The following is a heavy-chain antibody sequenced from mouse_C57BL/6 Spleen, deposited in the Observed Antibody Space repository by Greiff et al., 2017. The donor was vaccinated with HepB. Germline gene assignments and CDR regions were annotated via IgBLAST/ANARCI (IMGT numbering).Heavy chain of an antibody. D-gene: IGHD1-1*01. J-gene: IGHJ2*01. CDR2: ISSGSSTI. CDR1: GFTFSDYG. V-gene: IGHV5-17*01. Sequence: DVQLVESGGGLVKPGGSLKLSCAASGFTFSDYGMHWVRQAPEKGLEWVAYISSGSSTIYYADTVKGRFTFTSDNAKNTLFLQMTSLRSADTAMYYCARPYYGSSPYYLDYWGQRTTLTVSS. CDR3: ARPYYGSSPYYLDY.